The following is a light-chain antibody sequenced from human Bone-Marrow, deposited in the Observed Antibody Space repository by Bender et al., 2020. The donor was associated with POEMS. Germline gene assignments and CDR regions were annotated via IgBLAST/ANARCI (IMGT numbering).Light chain of an antibody. CDR1: ALP. CDR2: KDN. Sequence: SYELTQSPSVSVSLGQMARITCSGEALPLVIYKDNERPSGIPERFSGSKSGTSASLAITGLQAEDEGDYYCGTWETSLNVWVFGGGTKLTVL. J-gene: IGLJ3*02. CDR3: GTWETSLNVWV. V-gene: IGLV3-25*02.